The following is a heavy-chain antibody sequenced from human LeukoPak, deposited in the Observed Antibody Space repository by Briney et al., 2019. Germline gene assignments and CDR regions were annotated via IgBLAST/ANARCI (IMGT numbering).Heavy chain of an antibody. CDR3: ARRAGAYSHPYDY. J-gene: IGHJ4*02. D-gene: IGHD4/OR15-4a*01. CDR1: GFTFSNFG. CDR2: MRQDGSDK. V-gene: IGHV3-33*08. Sequence: GGSLRLSCAASGFTFSNFGMHWVRQAPGKGLEWVALMRQDGSDKHYADSVKGRFTISRDNSKNTLYLQMNSLRAEDTAVYYCARRAGAYSHPYDYWGQGTLVTVSS.